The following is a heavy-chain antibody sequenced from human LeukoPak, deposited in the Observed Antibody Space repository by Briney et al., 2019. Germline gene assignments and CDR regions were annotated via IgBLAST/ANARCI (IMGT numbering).Heavy chain of an antibody. CDR2: IKQDGSEK. Sequence: GGSLRLSCAASGFTFSSYWMSWVRQAPGKGLEWVANIKQDGSEKYYVDSVKGRFTIPRDNAKNSLYLQMNSLRAEDTAVYYCARDLGVVIAHYYYYYMDVWSKGNTVTVSS. CDR1: GFTFSSYW. V-gene: IGHV3-7*01. CDR3: ARDLGVVIAHYYYYYMDV. J-gene: IGHJ6*03. D-gene: IGHD3-22*01.